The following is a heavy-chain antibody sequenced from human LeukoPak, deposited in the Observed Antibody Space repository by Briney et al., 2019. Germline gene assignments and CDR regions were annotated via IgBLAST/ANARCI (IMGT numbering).Heavy chain of an antibody. J-gene: IGHJ4*02. CDR3: ARGIAVGFDY. CDR1: GVSISSYY. Sequence: SETLSLTCTVSGVSISSYYWSWIRQPPGKALEWIAYIYSSGSINYNPSLKSRVTISLDTSTTQFSLRLNSVTAADTAVYYCARGIAVGFDYWGQGTLVTVSS. D-gene: IGHD6-19*01. V-gene: IGHV4-59*01. CDR2: IYSSGSI.